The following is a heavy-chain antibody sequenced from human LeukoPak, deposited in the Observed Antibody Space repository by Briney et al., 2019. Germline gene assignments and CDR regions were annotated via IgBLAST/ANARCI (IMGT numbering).Heavy chain of an antibody. CDR3: ARLWSTGAFDI. Sequence: GGSLRLSCAASGFTFSAYSMNWVRQAPGKGLEWVSSISSSSSYLYYADSVKGRFTISRDNAKNSLYLQMNSLRAEDTAVYYCARLWSTGAFDIWGQGTMVTVSS. CDR2: ISSSSSYL. J-gene: IGHJ3*02. CDR1: GFTFSAYS. V-gene: IGHV3-21*01. D-gene: IGHD5/OR15-5a*01.